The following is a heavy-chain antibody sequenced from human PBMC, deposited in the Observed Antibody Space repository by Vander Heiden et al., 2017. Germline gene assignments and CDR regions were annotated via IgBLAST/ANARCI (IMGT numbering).Heavy chain of an antibody. J-gene: IGHJ6*02. V-gene: IGHV3-74*01. CDR1: AFTFSSSW. D-gene: IGHD4-17*01. CDR2: INSDGSST. Sequence: EVQLVESGGGLVQPGGSLRLSCAASAFTFSSSWMHWVRQAPGKGLVWVSRINSDGSSTSYADSVKGRFTISRDNAKNTLYLQMNSLRAEDTAVYYCARDGSYGDDLGDYGMDVWGQGTTVTVSS. CDR3: ARDGSYGDDLGDYGMDV.